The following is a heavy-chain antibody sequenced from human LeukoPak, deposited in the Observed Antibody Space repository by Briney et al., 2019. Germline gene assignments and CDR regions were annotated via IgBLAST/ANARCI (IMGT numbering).Heavy chain of an antibody. Sequence: GGSLRLSCAASRFSFSNYGMHWVRQAPGKGLEWVSVISADGETKHYGDSVKGRFTVSRDNSKNTLYLQMNSLRAEDTAVYYCAAHWDGDGDGFDIWGQGTMVTVSS. CDR3: AAHWDGDGDGFDI. J-gene: IGHJ3*02. CDR2: ISADGETK. V-gene: IGHV3-30*03. D-gene: IGHD4-17*01. CDR1: RFSFSNYG.